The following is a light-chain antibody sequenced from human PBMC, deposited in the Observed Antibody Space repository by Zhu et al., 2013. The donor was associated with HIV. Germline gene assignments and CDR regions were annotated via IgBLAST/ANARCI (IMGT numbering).Light chain of an antibody. V-gene: IGLV2-23*02. Sequence: QSALTQPASVSGSPGQSITISCTGTSSDVGSYNLVSWYQQHPGKAPKFMIYEVTKRPSGVSNRFSGSKSGNTASLTISGLQAEDEADYYCCSYAGSSTLVFGGGTKLTVL. J-gene: IGLJ2*01. CDR1: SSDVGSYNL. CDR2: EVT. CDR3: CSYAGSSTLV.